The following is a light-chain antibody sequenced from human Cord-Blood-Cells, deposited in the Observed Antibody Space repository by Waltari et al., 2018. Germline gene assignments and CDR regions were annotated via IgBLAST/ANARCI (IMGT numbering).Light chain of an antibody. CDR2: GVS. CDR1: SSDVGGYNY. J-gene: IGLJ2*01. Sequence: QSALTQPASVSGSPGQSITIPCTGTSSDVGGYNYVSWYQQHPGKAPKLMLYGVSQRPSGVSNRFSGSKSGNTASLTISGLQAEDEADYYCSSYTSSSPVVFGGGTKLTVL. CDR3: SSYTSSSPVV. V-gene: IGLV2-14*01.